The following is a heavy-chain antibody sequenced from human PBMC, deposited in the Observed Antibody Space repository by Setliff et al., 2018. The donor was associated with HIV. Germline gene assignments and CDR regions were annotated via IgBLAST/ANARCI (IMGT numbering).Heavy chain of an antibody. J-gene: IGHJ5*02. V-gene: IGHV4-39*01. CDR1: GDSITNDDYY. D-gene: IGHD3-10*01. CDR3: ARHGSNWFDP. CDR2: IHYNGRT. Sequence: SETLSLTCTVSGDSITNDDYYWGWIRQPPGKGLEWIAIIHYNGRTYYDPSLKSRVTIFVDTSKTQFYLKLRSVTASDTAVYYCARHGSNWFDPWGQGTQVTVSS.